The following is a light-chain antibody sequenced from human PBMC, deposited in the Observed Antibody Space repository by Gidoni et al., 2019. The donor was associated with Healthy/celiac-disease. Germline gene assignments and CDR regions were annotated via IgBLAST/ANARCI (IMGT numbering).Light chain of an antibody. J-gene: IGLJ1*01. CDR3: CSYAGSSPFV. Sequence: QSALTQPASVSGSPGQSITISCTGTCSDVGSYNLVSWYQQHPGKAPKLMIYEVSKRPSGVSNRFSGSKSGNTASLTISGLQAEDEADYYCCSYAGSSPFVFGTGTKVTVL. V-gene: IGLV2-23*02. CDR2: EVS. CDR1: CSDVGSYNL.